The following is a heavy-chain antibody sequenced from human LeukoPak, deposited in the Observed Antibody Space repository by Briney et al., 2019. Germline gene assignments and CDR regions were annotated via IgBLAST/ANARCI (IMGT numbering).Heavy chain of an antibody. D-gene: IGHD1-26*01. Sequence: GGSLRLSCAASGFTFSSYWMSWVRQAPGKGLEWVANIKQDGSEKYYVDSVKGRFAISRDNAKNSLYLQMNSLRAEDTAVYYCASGSSGTYYYFDYWGQGTLVTVSS. V-gene: IGHV3-7*01. CDR1: GFTFSSYW. CDR2: IKQDGSEK. J-gene: IGHJ4*02. CDR3: ASGSSGTYYYFDY.